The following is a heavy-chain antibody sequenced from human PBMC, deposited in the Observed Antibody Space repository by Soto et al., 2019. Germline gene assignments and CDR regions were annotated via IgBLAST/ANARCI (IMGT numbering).Heavy chain of an antibody. CDR3: AREVFCSSSSCQVRYGMDV. V-gene: IGHV3-53*01. CDR2: INSGGST. J-gene: IGHJ6*02. CDR1: GFTVSSHY. D-gene: IGHD2-2*01. Sequence: GGSLRLSCAPSGFTVSSHYMSWVRQAPGKGLEWVSVINSGGSTYYADSVKGRFTISRDHSRNTLYLQMNSLRVEDTAVYYCAREVFCSSSSCQVRYGMDVWGQGTTVTSP.